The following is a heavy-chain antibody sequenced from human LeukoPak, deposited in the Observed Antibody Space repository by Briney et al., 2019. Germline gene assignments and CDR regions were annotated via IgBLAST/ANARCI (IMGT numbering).Heavy chain of an antibody. V-gene: IGHV3-48*02. CDR3: ARDRGGDYGDYYDY. Sequence: PGGSLRLSCAASGFTFSDFSMNWVRQAPGKGLQWFSYISSSSRIIYYADSVKGRFTISRDNAKNSLYLQMNSLSDEDTAVYYCARDRGGDYGDYYDYWGQGTLVTVSS. CDR1: GFTFSDFS. CDR2: ISSSSRII. J-gene: IGHJ4*02. D-gene: IGHD4-17*01.